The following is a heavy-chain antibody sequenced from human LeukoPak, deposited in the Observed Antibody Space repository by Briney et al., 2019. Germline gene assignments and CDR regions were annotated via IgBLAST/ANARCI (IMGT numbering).Heavy chain of an antibody. J-gene: IGHJ4*02. CDR1: GGTFSSYT. Sequence: SVTVSCNASGGTFSSYTISWVRHAPGQGLEWRGRIIPILGIANYAQKFQGRVTITADKSTSTAYMELSSLRSEDTAVFYCARDSIAAAGLFDYWGQGTLVTVSS. CDR3: ARDSIAAAGLFDY. V-gene: IGHV1-69*04. D-gene: IGHD6-13*01. CDR2: IIPILGIA.